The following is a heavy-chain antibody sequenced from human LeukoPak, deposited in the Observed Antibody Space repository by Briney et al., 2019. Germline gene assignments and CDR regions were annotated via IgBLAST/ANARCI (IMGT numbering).Heavy chain of an antibody. J-gene: IGHJ6*02. Sequence: PGGSLRLSCAASGFTFSSYAMSWVRQAPGKGLEWISAISGSGGSTYYADSVKGRFTISRDNSKNTLYLQMNSLRAEDTAVYYCARGRPQPHYDFWSGSANGMDVWGQGTTVTVSS. CDR1: GFTFSSYA. V-gene: IGHV3-23*01. CDR3: ARGRPQPHYDFWSGSANGMDV. CDR2: ISGSGGST. D-gene: IGHD3-3*01.